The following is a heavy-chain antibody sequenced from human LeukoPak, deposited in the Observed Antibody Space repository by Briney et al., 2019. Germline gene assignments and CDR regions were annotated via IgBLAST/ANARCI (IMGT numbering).Heavy chain of an antibody. CDR2: INHSGST. J-gene: IGHJ4*02. CDR1: GGSFSGYY. Sequence: SETLSFTCAVYGGSFSGYYWSWIRQPPGKGLEWIGEINHSGSTNYNPSLKSRVTISVDTSKNQFSLKLSSVTAADTAVYYCARGQGFLEWLSSYYFDYWGQGTLVTVSS. V-gene: IGHV4-34*01. D-gene: IGHD3-3*01. CDR3: ARGQGFLEWLSSYYFDY.